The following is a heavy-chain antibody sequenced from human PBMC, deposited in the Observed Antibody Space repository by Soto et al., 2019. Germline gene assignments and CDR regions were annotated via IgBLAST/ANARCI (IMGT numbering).Heavy chain of an antibody. Sequence: SETLSLTCTVSGGSISSGGYYWSWIRQHPGKGLEWIGYIYYSGSTYYNPSLKSRVTISVDTSKNQFSLKLSSVTAADTAVYYCARDGGDYYDSSERDSYYFDYWGQGTLVTVSS. CDR2: IYYSGST. CDR3: ARDGGDYYDSSERDSYYFDY. J-gene: IGHJ4*02. CDR1: GGSISSGGYY. D-gene: IGHD3-22*01. V-gene: IGHV4-31*03.